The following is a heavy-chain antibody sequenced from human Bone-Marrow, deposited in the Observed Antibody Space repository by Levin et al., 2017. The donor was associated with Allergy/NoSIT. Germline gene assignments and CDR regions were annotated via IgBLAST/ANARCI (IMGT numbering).Heavy chain of an antibody. D-gene: IGHD6-13*01. Sequence: SSETLSLTCTVSGGSISSSSYYWGWIRQPPGKGLEWIGCIYYSGSTYYNPSLKSRVTISVDTSKNQFSLKLSSVTAADTAVYYCAREIPRQQPPTPHYWGQGTLVTVSS. CDR3: AREIPRQQPPTPHY. CDR2: IYYSGST. V-gene: IGHV4-39*02. J-gene: IGHJ4*02. CDR1: GGSISSSSYY.